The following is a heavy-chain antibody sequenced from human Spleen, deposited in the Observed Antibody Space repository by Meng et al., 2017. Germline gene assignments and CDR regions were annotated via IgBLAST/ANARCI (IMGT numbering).Heavy chain of an antibody. Sequence: GESLKISCAASGFTFSSYSMNWVRQAPGKGLEWVSSISSSSSYIYYADSVKGRFTISRDNAKNSLYLQMNSLRAEDTAVYYCARDLRPRIAVAGISEYFQHWGQGTLVTVSS. V-gene: IGHV3-21*01. J-gene: IGHJ1*01. CDR1: GFTFSSYS. D-gene: IGHD6-19*01. CDR3: ARDLRPRIAVAGISEYFQH. CDR2: ISSSSSYI.